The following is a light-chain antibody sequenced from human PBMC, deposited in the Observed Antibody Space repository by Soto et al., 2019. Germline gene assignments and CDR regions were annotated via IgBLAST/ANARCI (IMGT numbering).Light chain of an antibody. CDR3: SSYTSTNTYL. Sequence: QAVLTQPSSLSGSPGQSITISCTGTHSDIGGYNFVSWYQQHPGKAPKLMIYEVSDRPSGVSNRFSGSKSGNTASLTISGLQAEDEADYYCSSYTSTNTYLFGTGTKVTVL. CDR2: EVS. CDR1: HSDIGGYNF. J-gene: IGLJ1*01. V-gene: IGLV2-14*01.